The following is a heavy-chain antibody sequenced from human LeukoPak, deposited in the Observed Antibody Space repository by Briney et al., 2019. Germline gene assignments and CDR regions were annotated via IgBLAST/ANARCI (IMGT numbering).Heavy chain of an antibody. D-gene: IGHD5-18*01. CDR3: ARAGGGRYSYGAYYYYGMDV. CDR1: GYTFTSYG. Sequence: ASVKVSCKASGYTFTSYGISWVRQAPGQGLEWMGWISAYNGNTNYAQKLQGRVTITADESTSTAYMELSSLRSEDTAVYYCARAGGGRYSYGAYYYYGMDVWGKGTTVTVSS. CDR2: ISAYNGNT. V-gene: IGHV1-18*01. J-gene: IGHJ6*04.